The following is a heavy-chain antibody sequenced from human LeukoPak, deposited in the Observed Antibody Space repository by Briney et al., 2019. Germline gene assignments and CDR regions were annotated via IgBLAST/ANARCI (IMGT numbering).Heavy chain of an antibody. Sequence: PGGSLRLSCAASGFTFSDYYMSWIRQAPGKGLEWVSYISRSGSTIYYADSVKGRFTISRDNAKNSLYLQMNSLRAEDTAVYYCAIDPRSRPHFDYWGQGTLVTVSS. CDR2: ISRSGSTI. CDR3: AIDPRSRPHFDY. CDR1: GFTFSDYY. J-gene: IGHJ4*02. V-gene: IGHV3-11*01.